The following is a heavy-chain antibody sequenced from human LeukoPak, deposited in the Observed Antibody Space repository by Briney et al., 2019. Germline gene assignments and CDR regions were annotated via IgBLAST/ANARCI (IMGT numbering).Heavy chain of an antibody. V-gene: IGHV3-74*01. CDR2: INTDGTVT. D-gene: IGHD6-19*01. CDR3: ATKQWLAPPPDS. CDR1: GFTFSKYW. J-gene: IGHJ4*02. Sequence: GGSLRLSCAASGFTFSKYWMLWVRHAPGKGRESVSRINTDGTVTTYADSVKGRFTLSRDNADNTMFLQMNSVRDEDTAVYYCATKQWLAPPPDSWGQGTPVTVSS.